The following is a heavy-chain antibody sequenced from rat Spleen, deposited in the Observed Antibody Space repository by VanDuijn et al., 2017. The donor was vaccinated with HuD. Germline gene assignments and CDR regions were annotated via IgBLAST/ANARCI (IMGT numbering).Heavy chain of an antibody. V-gene: IGHV5-7*01. CDR3: ARQDYYSSRYYVMDA. Sequence: EVQLVESGGGLVQPGRSLKLSCAASGFTFSDYYMAWVRQAPTKGLEWVATISYDGSSTYYRDSVKGRFTISRDNAKNTQYLQMDSLRSEDTATYYCARQDYYSSRYYVMDAWGQGASVTVSS. D-gene: IGHD1-2*01. CDR1: GFTFSDYY. J-gene: IGHJ4*01. CDR2: ISYDGSST.